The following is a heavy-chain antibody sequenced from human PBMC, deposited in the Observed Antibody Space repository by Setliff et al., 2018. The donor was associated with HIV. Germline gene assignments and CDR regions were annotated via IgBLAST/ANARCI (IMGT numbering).Heavy chain of an antibody. CDR3: ARKGRYYGSGSYSFDY. J-gene: IGHJ4*02. V-gene: IGHV7-4-1*02. Sequence: ASVKVSCKASGYTFNNYALYWVRQAPGQGLEWMGWINTNTGNPTYAQGFTGRFVFSLDTSVSTAYLQISSLKAEDTAVYYCARKGRYYGSGSYSFDYWGQGTLVTVSS. CDR1: GYTFNNYA. D-gene: IGHD3-10*01. CDR2: INTNTGNP.